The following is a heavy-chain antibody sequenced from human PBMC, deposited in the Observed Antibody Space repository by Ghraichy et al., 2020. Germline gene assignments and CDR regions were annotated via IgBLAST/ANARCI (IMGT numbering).Heavy chain of an antibody. D-gene: IGHD4-17*01. CDR2: INHSGST. V-gene: IGHV4-34*01. CDR3: ARDSRILDYGDYMDYYYGMDV. J-gene: IGHJ6*02. CDR1: GGSFSGYY. Sequence: SETLSLTCAVYGGSFSGYYWSWIRQPPGKGLEWIGEINHSGSTNYNPSLKSRVTISVDTSKNQFSLKLSSVTAADTAVYYCARDSRILDYGDYMDYYYGMDVWGQGTTVTVSS.